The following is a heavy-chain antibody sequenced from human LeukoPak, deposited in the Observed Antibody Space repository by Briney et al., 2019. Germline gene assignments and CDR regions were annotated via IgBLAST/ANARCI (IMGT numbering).Heavy chain of an antibody. D-gene: IGHD3-22*01. CDR1: GFTFSSYA. J-gene: IGHJ4*02. V-gene: IGHV3-23*01. Sequence: PGGSLRLSCAASGFTFSSYAMSWVRQAPGKGLEWVSAIVGSGGTSYYADSVKGRFTISRDNSKNTLYLQMNSLRADDTAVYYCASKNRYYDSSGYYYNYFDYWGQGTLVTVSS. CDR3: ASKNRYYDSSGYYYNYFDY. CDR2: IVGSGGTS.